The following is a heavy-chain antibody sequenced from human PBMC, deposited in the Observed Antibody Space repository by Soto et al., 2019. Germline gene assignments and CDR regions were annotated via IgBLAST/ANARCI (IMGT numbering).Heavy chain of an antibody. Sequence: SETLSLTFSVSGASRSPYYWTWFRHPPGKGLEWIANVYYRGTTNYNSSLKSRVTISVATSKNQFSFTMTSVSAADTAIYYCARVGDGYNWDFDYWGQGTLVTVSS. CDR1: GASRSPYY. J-gene: IGHJ4*02. V-gene: IGHV4-59*01. CDR3: ARVGDGYNWDFDY. D-gene: IGHD5-12*01. CDR2: VYYRGTT.